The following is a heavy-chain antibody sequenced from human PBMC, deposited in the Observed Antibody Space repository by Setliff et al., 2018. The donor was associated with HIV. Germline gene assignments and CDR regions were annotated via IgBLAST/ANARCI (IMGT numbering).Heavy chain of an antibody. CDR1: GGSLTNYA. V-gene: IGHV1-69*05. D-gene: IGHD5-12*01. CDR2: IIPIFGTT. J-gene: IGHJ2*01. CDR3: ARDLNDRWLHQYWFFDL. Sequence: SVKVSCKASGGSLTNYAISWVRQAPGQGLEWMGGIIPIFGTTTYAQKFQDRVTITTDESTTTFYMELSSLTSEDTALYFCARDLNDRWLHQYWFFDLWGRGTQVTVSS.